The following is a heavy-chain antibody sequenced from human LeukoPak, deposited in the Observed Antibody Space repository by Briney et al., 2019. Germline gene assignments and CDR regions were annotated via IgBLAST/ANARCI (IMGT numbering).Heavy chain of an antibody. D-gene: IGHD6-19*01. CDR1: GYTFTSYY. J-gene: IGHJ4*02. CDR2: INPSGGST. CDR3: ARDGTIGAVAVGGMDV. V-gene: IGHV1-46*01. Sequence: ASVKVSCKASGYTFTSYYMHWVRQAPGQGLEWMGIINPSGGSTSYAQKFQGRVTMTRDTSTSTVYMELSSLRSEDTAVYYCARDGTIGAVAVGGMDVWGQGTLVTVSS.